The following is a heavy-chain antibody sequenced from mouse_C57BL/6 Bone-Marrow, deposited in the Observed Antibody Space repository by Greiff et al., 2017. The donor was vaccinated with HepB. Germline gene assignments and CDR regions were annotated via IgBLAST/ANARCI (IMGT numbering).Heavy chain of an antibody. CDR2: ISDGGSYT. CDR3: ARRYYGSSFYFDY. Sequence: DVHLVESGGGLVKPGGSLKLSCAASGFTFSSYAMSWVRQTPEKRLEWVATISDGGSYTYYPDNVKGRFTISRDNAKNNLYLQMSRLKSEDTAMYYCARRYYGSSFYFDYWGQGTTLTVSS. V-gene: IGHV5-4*01. CDR1: GFTFSSYA. D-gene: IGHD1-1*01. J-gene: IGHJ2*01.